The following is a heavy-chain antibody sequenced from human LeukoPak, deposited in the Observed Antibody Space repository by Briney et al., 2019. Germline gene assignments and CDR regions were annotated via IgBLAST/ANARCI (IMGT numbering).Heavy chain of an antibody. Sequence: ASVKVSCKASGYTFTGYYMHWVRQAPGQGLEWMGWINPNSGGTNCAQKFQGWVTMTRDTSISTAYMELSRLRSDDTAVYYCARVGITIFGVAPYNWFDPWGQGTLVTVSS. CDR3: ARVGITIFGVAPYNWFDP. CDR1: GYTFTGYY. V-gene: IGHV1-2*04. D-gene: IGHD3-3*01. CDR2: INPNSGGT. J-gene: IGHJ5*02.